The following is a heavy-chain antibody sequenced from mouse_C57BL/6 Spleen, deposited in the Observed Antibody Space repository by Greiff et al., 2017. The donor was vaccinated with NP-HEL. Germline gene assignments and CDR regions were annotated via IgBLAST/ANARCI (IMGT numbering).Heavy chain of an antibody. Sequence: QVQLQQSGAELARPGASVKLSCKASGYTFTSYGISWVKQRTGQGLEWIGEIYPRSGNTYYNEKFKGKATLTADKSSSTAYMELRSLTSEDSAVYVCAREEGLITTVVSKGYYFDYWGQGTTLTVSS. V-gene: IGHV1-81*01. CDR1: GYTFTSYG. D-gene: IGHD1-1*01. J-gene: IGHJ2*01. CDR3: AREEGLITTVVSKGYYFDY. CDR2: IYPRSGNT.